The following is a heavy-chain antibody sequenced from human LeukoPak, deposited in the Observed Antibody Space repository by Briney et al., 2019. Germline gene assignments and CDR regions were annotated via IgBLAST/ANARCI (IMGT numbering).Heavy chain of an antibody. D-gene: IGHD2-2*02. CDR2: INHSGST. CDR3: ARRGCSSTSCYTAKLWDY. Sequence: SETLSLTCAVYGGSFSGYYWSWIRQPPGKGLEWIGEINHSGSTNYNPSLKSRVTISVDTSKNQFSLKLSSVTAADTAVYYCARRGCSSTSCYTAKLWDYWGQGTLVTVSS. CDR1: GGSFSGYY. J-gene: IGHJ4*02. V-gene: IGHV4-34*01.